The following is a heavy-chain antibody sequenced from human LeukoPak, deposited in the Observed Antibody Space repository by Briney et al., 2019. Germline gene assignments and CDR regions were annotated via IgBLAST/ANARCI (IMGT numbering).Heavy chain of an antibody. CDR3: AKARGSSVYEPFDY. J-gene: IGHJ4*02. V-gene: IGHV3-23*01. CDR2: ISTSGRAT. CDR1: AFAFNTYA. D-gene: IGHD5/OR15-5a*01. Sequence: GGSLRLSCAASAFAFNTYAMTWARQAPEKGLQWVSTISTSGRATYYADSVEGRFTISRDNSKNTLYLQMNSLRADDTAVYYCAKARGSSVYEPFDYWGQGTQVTVSP.